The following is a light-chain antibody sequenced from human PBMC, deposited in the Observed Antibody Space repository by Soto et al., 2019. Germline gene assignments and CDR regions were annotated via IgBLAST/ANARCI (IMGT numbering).Light chain of an antibody. J-gene: IGKJ1*01. CDR1: QSISSW. V-gene: IGKV1-5*03. CDR2: KAS. CDR3: QQYNNWQWT. Sequence: DIQITQSPSTLSASVGDRVTITCRASQSISSWLAWYQQKPGEAPKLLIYKASSLESGVPSRFSGSGSGTEFTLTISTMQYEDFAVYYCQQYNNWQWTFGQGTKV.